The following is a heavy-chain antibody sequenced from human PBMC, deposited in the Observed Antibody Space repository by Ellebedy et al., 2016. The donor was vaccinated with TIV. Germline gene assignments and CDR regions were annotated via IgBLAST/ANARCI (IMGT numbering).Heavy chain of an antibody. V-gene: IGHV3-30-3*01. CDR1: GFTFSSYA. CDR2: ISYDGSNK. CDR3: ARDLYSSSWYEKSRYGMDV. J-gene: IGHJ6*02. Sequence: GESLKISCAASGFTFSSYAMHWVRQAPGKGLEWVAVISYDGSNKYYADSVKGRFTISRDNSKNTLYLQMNSLRAEDTAVYYCARDLYSSSWYEKSRYGMDVWGQGTTVTVSS. D-gene: IGHD6-13*01.